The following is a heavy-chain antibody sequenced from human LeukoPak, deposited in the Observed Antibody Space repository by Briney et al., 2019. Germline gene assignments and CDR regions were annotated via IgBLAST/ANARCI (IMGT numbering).Heavy chain of an antibody. CDR2: IYNSGNT. V-gene: IGHV4-59*01. D-gene: IGHD6-19*01. Sequence: PSETLSLTCTVSGGSIRNYYWSWIRQPPGKGLEWIGYIYNSGNTNSNPSLKSRVTISVDTSKNQFSLRLSAVTAADTAVYYCARESSGWLYYYDYWGQGTLVTVSS. J-gene: IGHJ4*02. CDR3: ARESSGWLYYYDY. CDR1: GGSIRNYY.